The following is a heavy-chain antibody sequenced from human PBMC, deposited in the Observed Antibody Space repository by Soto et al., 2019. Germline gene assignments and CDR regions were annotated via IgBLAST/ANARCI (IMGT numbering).Heavy chain of an antibody. CDR2: INPSGGST. Sequence: SDNVSCRASGYTLTSYYMHWVRQAPGQGLEWMGIINPSGGSTSYAQKFQGRVTMTRDTSTSTVYMELSSLRSEDTAVYYCARVRYYDSSGTSAFDIWGQGTMVTVSS. CDR1: GYTLTSYY. CDR3: ARVRYYDSSGTSAFDI. V-gene: IGHV1-46*01. D-gene: IGHD3-22*01. J-gene: IGHJ3*02.